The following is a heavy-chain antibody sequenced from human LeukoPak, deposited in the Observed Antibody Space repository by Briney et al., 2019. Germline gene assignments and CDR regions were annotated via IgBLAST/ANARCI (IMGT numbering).Heavy chain of an antibody. Sequence: SETLSLTCTVSGDSFSSVTDYWAWIRQPPGKGLEWIASGDYSGGTYYNPSLESRVAISADMSKNQFSLKLTSVTGADTAVYYCARDPKYYYDSSGPLDYWGQGTLVTVSS. CDR1: GDSFSSVTDY. CDR2: GDYSGGT. J-gene: IGHJ4*02. CDR3: ARDPKYYYDSSGPLDY. D-gene: IGHD3-22*01. V-gene: IGHV4-39*07.